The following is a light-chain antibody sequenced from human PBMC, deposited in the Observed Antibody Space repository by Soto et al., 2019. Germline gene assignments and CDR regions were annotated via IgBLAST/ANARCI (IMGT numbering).Light chain of an antibody. Sequence: QPVLTPPPSASGTPGQRVTISCSGSSSNIGSNFVYWYQQFPGTAPKLLIYRNNQRPSGVPDRFSGSKSGTSASLAISGLPSEDEADYYCAAWDDSLSGWVFGGGTKLTVL. V-gene: IGLV1-47*01. J-gene: IGLJ2*01. CDR2: RNN. CDR3: AAWDDSLSGWV. CDR1: SSNIGSNF.